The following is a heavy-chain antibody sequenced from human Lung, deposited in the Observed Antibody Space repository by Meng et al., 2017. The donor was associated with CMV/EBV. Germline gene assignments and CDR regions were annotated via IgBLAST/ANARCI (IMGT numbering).Heavy chain of an antibody. CDR1: GFTFSAFS. CDR2: ISTTSTYI. V-gene: IGHV3-21*01. J-gene: IGHJ6*02. CDR3: AGFGVTITSGLDV. Sequence: GEXXKISCTTSGFTFSAFSMNWVRQAPGKGLEWVSSISTTSTYIYYADSLKGRFTISRDNAKNSLYLHMNSLRVEDTAVYYCAGFGVTITSGLDVWGQGTTVTVSS. D-gene: IGHD3-3*01.